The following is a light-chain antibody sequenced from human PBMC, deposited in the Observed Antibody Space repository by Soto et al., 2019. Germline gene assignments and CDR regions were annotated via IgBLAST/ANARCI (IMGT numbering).Light chain of an antibody. Sequence: ETVITQSPATLSVSPGERATLSCRASESVSSNLAWYQQEPGQAPRLLIYAASSRATGIPDRFSGSGSGTDFTLTINRLEPEDFAVYYCQDYGTSWTFGQGTKVDIK. V-gene: IGKV3-20*01. CDR3: QDYGTSWT. CDR2: AAS. J-gene: IGKJ1*01. CDR1: ESVSSN.